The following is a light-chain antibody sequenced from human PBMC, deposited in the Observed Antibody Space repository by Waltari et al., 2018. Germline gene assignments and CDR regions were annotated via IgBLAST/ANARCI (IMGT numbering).Light chain of an antibody. CDR2: DDA. CDR3: QVWDSSSDHWV. V-gene: IGLV3-21*02. CDR1: NVGSKD. J-gene: IGLJ3*02. Sequence: SYVLTQPPSVSVAPGQTDTITGGGENVGSKDVNWYQQRPGQAPVVVIYDDADPPLTITARFSGSNSGNTATLAITRVEVGYEADVYCQVWDSSSDHWVFGGWTKLTVL.